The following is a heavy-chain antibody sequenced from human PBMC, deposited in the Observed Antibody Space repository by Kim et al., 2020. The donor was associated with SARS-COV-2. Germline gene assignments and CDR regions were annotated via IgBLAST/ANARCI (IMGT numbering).Heavy chain of an antibody. Sequence: YSPTLKSRVAMSVDTSKNQFSLKMTSVTAADTAVYYCAGGTVTTYVDYLQNWGPGTLVTVSS. D-gene: IGHD4-17*01. CDR3: AGGTVTTYVDYLQN. J-gene: IGHJ1*01. V-gene: IGHV4-59*09.